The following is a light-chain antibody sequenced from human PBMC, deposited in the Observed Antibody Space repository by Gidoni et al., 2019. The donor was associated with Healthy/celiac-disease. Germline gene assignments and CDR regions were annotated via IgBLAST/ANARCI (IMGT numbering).Light chain of an antibody. J-gene: IGLJ2*01. CDR2: SNN. V-gene: IGLV1-44*01. CDR1: SSNIGSNT. Sequence: QSVLTQPPSASGTPGQRVTISCSGSSSNIGSNTVTWYQQLPGTAPKPLIYSNNQRPSGVPDRFSGSKSGTTASLAISGLQSEDEADYYCAAWDDSLNGQVFGGRTKLTVL. CDR3: AAWDDSLNGQV.